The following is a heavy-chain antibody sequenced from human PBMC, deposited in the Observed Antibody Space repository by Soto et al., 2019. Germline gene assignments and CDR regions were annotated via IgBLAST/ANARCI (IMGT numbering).Heavy chain of an antibody. J-gene: IGHJ6*02. V-gene: IGHV1-3*01. Sequence: ASVKVSCKASGYTFTSYAMHWVRQAPGQRLEWMGWINAGNGNTKYSQKFQGRVTITRDTSASTAYMELSSLRSEDTAVYYCARDQNRGLPYSSGWNPVVLYGTDFWGQGTTVPVSS. CDR2: INAGNGNT. D-gene: IGHD6-19*01. CDR3: ARDQNRGLPYSSGWNPVVLYGTDF. CDR1: GYTFTSYA.